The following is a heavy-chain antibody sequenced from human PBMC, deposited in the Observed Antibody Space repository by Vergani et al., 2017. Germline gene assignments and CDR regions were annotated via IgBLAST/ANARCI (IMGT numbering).Heavy chain of an antibody. V-gene: IGHV3-30*02. CDR3: AKHFRGWGIDY. CDR1: GYTLSNYD. J-gene: IGHJ4*02. CDR2: IQFDGSNK. Sequence: QVQLVESGGGVVQRGGSLRLSCATSGYTLSNYDMPWSRQGPGKGLEFVSVIQFDGSNKYYADSVKGRFTLSRDFSKNTLYLQMISLRTDDTATYYCAKHFRGWGIDYWGQGTQVIVS. D-gene: IGHD3-16*01.